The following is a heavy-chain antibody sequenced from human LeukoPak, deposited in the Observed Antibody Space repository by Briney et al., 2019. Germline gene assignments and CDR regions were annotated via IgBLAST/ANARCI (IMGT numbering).Heavy chain of an antibody. V-gene: IGHV3-48*02. CDR3: ARDMVGYQLLLYYYGIDV. J-gene: IGHJ6*02. D-gene: IGHD2-2*01. Sequence: GGSLRLSCAASGFTFSSYGMHWVRQAPGKGLEWVSYISSSSSTIYYADSVKGRFTISRDNAKNSLYLQMNSLRDEDTAVYYCARDMVGYQLLLYYYGIDVWGQGTTVTVSS. CDR1: GFTFSSYG. CDR2: ISSSSSTI.